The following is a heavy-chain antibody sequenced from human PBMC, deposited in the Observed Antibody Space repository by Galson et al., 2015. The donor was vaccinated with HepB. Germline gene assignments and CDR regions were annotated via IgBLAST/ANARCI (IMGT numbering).Heavy chain of an antibody. CDR2: IDWDDDK. J-gene: IGHJ4*02. Sequence: PALVKPTQTLTLTCTFSGFSLSTSGMRVSWIRQPPGKALEWLARIDWDDDKFYSTSLKTRLTISKDTSKNQVVLTMTNMDPVDTATYYCARTEELYCRGDSCYGGYFDYWGQGTLVTVSS. D-gene: IGHD2-15*01. CDR3: ARTEELYCRGDSCYGGYFDY. CDR1: GFSLSTSGMR. V-gene: IGHV2-70*04.